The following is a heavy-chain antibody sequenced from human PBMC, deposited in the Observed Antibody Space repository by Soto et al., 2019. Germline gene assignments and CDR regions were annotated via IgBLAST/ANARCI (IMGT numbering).Heavy chain of an antibody. CDR2: IKSKADGGTT. CDR1: GFTLSNAW. V-gene: IGHV3-15*01. J-gene: IGHJ6*02. D-gene: IGHD2-2*01. CDR3: TPDSSSCAYSNYHHMNV. Sequence: EVQLVESGGGLVKPGGSLRLSCAASGFTLSNAWMSWVRQGPGKGLEWLGRIKSKADGGTTDYAAPGEGRFTISREDAKNMLYLQMNSLKTEDTGVYYCTPDSSSCAYSNYHHMNVWGQGTTVTVSS.